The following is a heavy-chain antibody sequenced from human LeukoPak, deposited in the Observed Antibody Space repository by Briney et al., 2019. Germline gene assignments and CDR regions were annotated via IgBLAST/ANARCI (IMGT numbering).Heavy chain of an antibody. J-gene: IGHJ6*02. V-gene: IGHV4-34*01. Sequence: SETLSLTCAVYGGSFSGYYWRWIRQPPGKGLDWIGEINHSGSTNYNPSLKSRVTISVDTSKNQFSLKLSSVTAADTAVYYCARGFFPLLRYFSSPSNYYGMDVWGQGTTVTVSS. CDR3: ARGFFPLLRYFSSPSNYYGMDV. D-gene: IGHD3-9*01. CDR1: GGSFSGYY. CDR2: INHSGST.